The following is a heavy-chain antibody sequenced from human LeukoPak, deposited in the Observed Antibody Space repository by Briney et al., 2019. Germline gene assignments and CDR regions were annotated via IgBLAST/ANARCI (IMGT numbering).Heavy chain of an antibody. CDR1: GFTFSSYA. Sequence: GGSLRLSCAASGFTFSSYAMSWVRQAPGKGLEWVSVISGRGGTTYYADSVKGRFTISRDNSKNTLFLQMNSLRAEDTAVYYCARGPYGGDSVYYYYGMDVWGQGTTVTVSS. D-gene: IGHD4-23*01. CDR2: ISGRGGTT. V-gene: IGHV3-23*01. CDR3: ARGPYGGDSVYYYYGMDV. J-gene: IGHJ6*02.